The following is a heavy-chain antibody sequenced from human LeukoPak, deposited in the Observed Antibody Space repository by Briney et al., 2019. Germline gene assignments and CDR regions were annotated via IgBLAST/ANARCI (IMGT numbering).Heavy chain of an antibody. V-gene: IGHV3-7*01. Sequence: GGSLRLSCEGSGFTFSNYWMTWVRQAPGKGLEWVANIKTDGSEKHYGDSVEGRFTISRDNSKNTLYLQMNSLRVEDTAVYYCANIPNSFGPDYWGQGSLVTVSS. D-gene: IGHD3-16*01. CDR2: IKTDGSEK. CDR1: GFTFSNYW. CDR3: ANIPNSFGPDY. J-gene: IGHJ4*02.